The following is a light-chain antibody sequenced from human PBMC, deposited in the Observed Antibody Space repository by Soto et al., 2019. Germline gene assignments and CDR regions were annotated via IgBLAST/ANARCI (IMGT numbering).Light chain of an antibody. CDR3: QQYGNSPPFT. J-gene: IGKJ3*01. Sequence: DIVLTQSPGTLSLSPGERATLSCRASQSVASTYLAWYQQKPGQAPRLLIYGASSRATDIPDRFSGSGSGTDLTLTISRLEPEDFAVYYCQQYGNSPPFTFGPGTKVDIK. V-gene: IGKV3-20*01. CDR2: GAS. CDR1: QSVASTY.